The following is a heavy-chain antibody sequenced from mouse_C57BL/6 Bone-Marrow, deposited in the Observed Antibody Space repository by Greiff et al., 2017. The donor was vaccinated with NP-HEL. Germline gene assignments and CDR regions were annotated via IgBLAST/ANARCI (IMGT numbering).Heavy chain of an antibody. J-gene: IGHJ2*01. Sequence: QVQLQQPGAELVMPGASVKLSCKASGYTFTSYWMHWVKQRPGQGLEWIGEIDPSDSYTNYNQKFKGKSTLTVDKSSSTAYMPLSSLTSEDSSVYYCATTVVARGYFDYWGQGTTLTDSS. CDR2: IDPSDSYT. D-gene: IGHD1-1*01. V-gene: IGHV1-69*01. CDR1: GYTFTSYW. CDR3: ATTVVARGYFDY.